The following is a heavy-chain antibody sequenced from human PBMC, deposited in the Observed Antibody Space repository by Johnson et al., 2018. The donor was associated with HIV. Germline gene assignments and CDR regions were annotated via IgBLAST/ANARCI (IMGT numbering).Heavy chain of an antibody. J-gene: IGHJ3*01. CDR3: TTDLPYCSGHDCYNAFDL. CDR2: IKRKTDGGTT. V-gene: IGHV3-15*01. CDR1: GFTFSNVW. D-gene: IGHD2-15*01. Sequence: VQLVESGGGLVKPGGSLKVSCAASGFTFSNVWMHWVRQAPGKGLEWVGRIKRKTDGGTTDYAAPVKGKFTISRDGSKNTLYLEMNSLKTEDTAVYYCTTDLPYCSGHDCYNAFDLWGQGTTVIVSS.